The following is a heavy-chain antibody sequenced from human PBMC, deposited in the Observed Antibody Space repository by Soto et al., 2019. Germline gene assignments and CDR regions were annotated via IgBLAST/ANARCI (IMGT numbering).Heavy chain of an antibody. Sequence: QLRLEQSGGGLVQPGASLRLSCAASGFRFNTVGIHWVRQAPAKGLEWVAVVSHDEGVRYYAESVKGRFTISRDNPRNTLYLQMNSLRVEDTAVYFCVKGGEILTSTWGLGTLVTVAS. V-gene: IGHV3-30*18. CDR3: VKGGEILTST. J-gene: IGHJ5*02. D-gene: IGHD3-9*01. CDR1: GFRFNTVG. CDR2: VSHDEGVR.